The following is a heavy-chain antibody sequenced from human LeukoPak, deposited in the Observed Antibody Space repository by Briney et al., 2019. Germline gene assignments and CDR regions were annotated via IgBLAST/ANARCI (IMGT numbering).Heavy chain of an antibody. CDR1: GYSFTNYW. J-gene: IGHJ4*02. CDR3: ARHLDCTNGICYKIDY. V-gene: IGHV5-51*01. CDR2: IYPGDSDT. D-gene: IGHD2-8*01. Sequence: GESLQISCKGSGYSFTNYWIAWVRQMPGKGLEWMGMIYPGDSDTRYSPSFQGQVTISADKSSTPAYLQWSSLKASDTAMYYCARHLDCTNGICYKIDYWGQGTLVTVSS.